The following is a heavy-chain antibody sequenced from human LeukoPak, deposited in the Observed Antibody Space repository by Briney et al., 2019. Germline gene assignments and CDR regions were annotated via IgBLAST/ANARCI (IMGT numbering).Heavy chain of an antibody. CDR1: GGTFSSYA. CDR2: IIPILGIA. CDR3: ARDSGGYYDSSGYSDY. Sequence: SVKVSCKASGGTFSSYAISWVRQAPGQGLEWMGRIIPILGIANYAQKFQGRVTIAADKSTSTAYMELSSLRSEDTAVYYCARDSGGYYDSSGYSDYWGQGTLVTVSS. V-gene: IGHV1-69*04. D-gene: IGHD3-22*01. J-gene: IGHJ4*02.